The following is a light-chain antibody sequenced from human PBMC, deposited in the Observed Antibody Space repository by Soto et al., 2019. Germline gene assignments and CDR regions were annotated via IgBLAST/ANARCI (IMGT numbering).Light chain of an antibody. CDR3: QQYGSSPLT. V-gene: IGKV3-20*01. CDR1: QSVSSN. Sequence: IVMTQSPATLSVSTGELATLSCRASQSVSSNLAWYQQKPGQAPRLLIYGASSRATGIPDRFSGSGSGTDFTLTISRLEPEDFAVYYCQQYGSSPLTFGGGTKVDI. J-gene: IGKJ4*01. CDR2: GAS.